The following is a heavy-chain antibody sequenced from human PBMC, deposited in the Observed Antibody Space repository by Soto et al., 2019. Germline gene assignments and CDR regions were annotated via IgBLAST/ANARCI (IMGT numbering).Heavy chain of an antibody. J-gene: IGHJ6*02. CDR2: IVVGSGNT. Sequence: ASVKVSCKASGFTFTSSAVQWVRQARGQRLEWIGWIVVGSGNTNYAQKFQERVTITRDMSTSTAYMELSSLRSEDTAVYYCAAEWWDGYNLTRKYPLYYYYYGMDVWGQGTTVTVSS. V-gene: IGHV1-58*01. CDR1: GFTFTSSA. D-gene: IGHD5-12*01. CDR3: AAEWWDGYNLTRKYPLYYYYYGMDV.